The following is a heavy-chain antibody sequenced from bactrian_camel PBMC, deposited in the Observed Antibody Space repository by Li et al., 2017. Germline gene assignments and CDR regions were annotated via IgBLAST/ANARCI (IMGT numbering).Heavy chain of an antibody. Sequence: HVQLVESGGGSVQPGGSLRLSCSAAGYSDASYCMGWFRQATNSEREGVAVIDTDGITTYADSAKGRFTISLDTAKNTMYLQMNSLKPEDTAMYYCAATHTRFARNLSPLYEKRYEYWGQGTQVTVS. V-gene: IGHV3S53*01. D-gene: IGHD2*01. CDR2: IDTDGIT. CDR3: AATHTRFARNLSPLYEKRYEY. J-gene: IGHJ4*01. CDR1: GYSDASYC.